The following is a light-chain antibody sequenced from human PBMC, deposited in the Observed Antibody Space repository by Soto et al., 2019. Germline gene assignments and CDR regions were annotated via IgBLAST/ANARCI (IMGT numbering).Light chain of an antibody. CDR2: GAF. J-gene: IGKJ2*01. CDR1: QSVSSSY. V-gene: IGKV3-20*01. Sequence: EIVLTQSPGTLSLSPGERATLSCRASQSVSSSYLAWYQQKPGQAPRLLIYGAFSMATGIPDRFSGSGSGTDFTLTISRLEPEDFAVYYCQQYGSSPYTFGRGTKLEIK. CDR3: QQYGSSPYT.